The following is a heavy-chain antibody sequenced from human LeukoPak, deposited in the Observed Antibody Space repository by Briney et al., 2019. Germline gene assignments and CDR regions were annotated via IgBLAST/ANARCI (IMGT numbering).Heavy chain of an antibody. Sequence: PGGSLRLSCAASGFTFSSYSMNWVRQAPGKGLEWVSSISSSSGYIYYADSLKGRFTISRDNAKNSLYLQMNSLRAEDTAVYYCARDLSGVTGYTYGRGIDYWGQGTLVTVSS. V-gene: IGHV3-21*01. CDR3: ARDLSGVTGYTYGRGIDY. CDR2: ISSSSGYI. D-gene: IGHD5-18*01. CDR1: GFTFSSYS. J-gene: IGHJ4*02.